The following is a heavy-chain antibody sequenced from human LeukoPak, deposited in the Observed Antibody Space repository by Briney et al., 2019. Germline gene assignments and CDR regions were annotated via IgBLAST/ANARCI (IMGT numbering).Heavy chain of an antibody. J-gene: IGHJ5*02. CDR3: ARSPDLGEYSGSYGRFDP. CDR2: IIPIFGTA. D-gene: IGHD1-26*01. CDR1: GGTFSSYA. V-gene: IGHV1-69*01. Sequence: SVTVSCKASGGTFSSYAISWVRQAPGQGLEWMGGIIPIFGTANYAQKFQGRVTITADESTSTAYMELSSLRSEDTAVYYCARSPDLGEYSGSYGRFDPWGQGTLVTVSS.